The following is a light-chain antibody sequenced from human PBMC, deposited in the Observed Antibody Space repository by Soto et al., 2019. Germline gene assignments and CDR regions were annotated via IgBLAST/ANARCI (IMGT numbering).Light chain of an antibody. J-gene: IGKJ4*01. CDR3: QQYSNWPLLS. V-gene: IGKV3-15*01. CDR2: GAS. CDR1: QSVGSN. Sequence: EVVLTQSPATLSVSPGAGATLSCRASQSVGSNLAWYQQKPGQTPRVLIYGASTRAIGIPARFSGSGFGTEFTLTISSLQSEDFVVYYCQQYSNWPLLSFGGGIKVDIK.